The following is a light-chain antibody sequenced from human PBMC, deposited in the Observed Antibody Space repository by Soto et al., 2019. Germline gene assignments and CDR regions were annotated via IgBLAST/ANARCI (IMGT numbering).Light chain of an antibody. J-gene: IGKJ3*01. V-gene: IGKV1-33*01. CDR2: AAS. CDR3: QQYDNLPVT. Sequence: DIQMTQSPSSLSAFVGDRVTITCQASQDISTYVNWYQQKTGKTPNLLIYAASNLETRVSSRFSGSGSGTKFTLAISRMQSEDIGTYYCQQYDNLPVTFGPGTKVNVK. CDR1: QDISTY.